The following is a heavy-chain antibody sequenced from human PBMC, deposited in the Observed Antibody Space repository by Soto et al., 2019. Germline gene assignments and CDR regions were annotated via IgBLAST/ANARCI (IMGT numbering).Heavy chain of an antibody. CDR3: ARDRHFESSDPYVGGYYQYAMDV. CDR1: GCSIIGGCYY. V-gene: IGHV4-31*03. D-gene: IGHD3-22*01. J-gene: IGHJ6*02. CDR2: IYYSGTT. Sequence: TLSLTCTVSGCSIIGGCYYCSWIRQNPGKGLEWIGHIYYSGTTYYNPPLKSRVTISVDTSKNQFSLKLSSVTAADTAVYYCARDRHFESSDPYVGGYYQYAMDVWGQGTTVTVSS.